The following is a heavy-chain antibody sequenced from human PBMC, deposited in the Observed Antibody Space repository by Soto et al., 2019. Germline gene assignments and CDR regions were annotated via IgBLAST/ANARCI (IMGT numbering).Heavy chain of an antibody. V-gene: IGHV1-69*12. CDR3: ARDSVAGTLYYYYGMDV. Sequence: QVPLVQSGAEVKKPGSSVKVSCKASGGTFSSYAISWVRQAPGQGLEWMGGIIPIFGTANYAQKFQGRVTITADESTSTAYMELSSLRSEDTAVYYCARDSVAGTLYYYYGMDVWGQGTTVTVSS. CDR2: IIPIFGTA. CDR1: GGTFSSYA. D-gene: IGHD6-19*01. J-gene: IGHJ6*02.